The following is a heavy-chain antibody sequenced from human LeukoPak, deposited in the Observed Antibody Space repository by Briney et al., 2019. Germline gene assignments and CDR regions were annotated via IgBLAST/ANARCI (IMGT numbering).Heavy chain of an antibody. J-gene: IGHJ4*02. CDR2: INHSGST. CDR3: ARTYYDILTGYPMIPFDY. Sequence: SETLSLTCAVYGGSFSGYYWSWIRQPPGKGLEWIGEINHSGSTNHNPSLKSRVTISVDTSKNQFSLKLSSVTAADTAVYYCARTYYDILTGYPMIPFDYWGQGTLVTVSS. CDR1: GGSFSGYY. V-gene: IGHV4-34*01. D-gene: IGHD3-9*01.